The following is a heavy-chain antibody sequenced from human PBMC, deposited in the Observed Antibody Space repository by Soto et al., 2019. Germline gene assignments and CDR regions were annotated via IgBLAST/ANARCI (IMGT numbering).Heavy chain of an antibody. J-gene: IGHJ5*02. D-gene: IGHD6-13*01. CDR3: TRGPYSSSWYWFDP. V-gene: IGHV3-49*03. CDR2: IRSKAYGGTT. CDR1: GFTFGDYA. Sequence: GGSLRLSCTASGFTFGDYAMSWFRQAPGKGLEWVGFIRSKAYGGTTEYAASVKGRFTISRDDSKSIAYLQMNSLKTEDTAVYYCTRGPYSSSWYWFDPWGQGTLVTVSS.